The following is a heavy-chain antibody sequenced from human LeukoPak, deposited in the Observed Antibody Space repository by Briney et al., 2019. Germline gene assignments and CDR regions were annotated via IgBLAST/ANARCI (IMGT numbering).Heavy chain of an antibody. CDR1: GGSISSSSYY. Sequence: SETLSLTCTVSGGSISSSSYYWGWIRQPPGKGLEWIVSIYYSGSTYYNPSLKSRVTISVDTSKNQFSLKLSSVTAADTAVYYCARGTGYSSSWYPSDAFDIWGQGTMVTVSS. D-gene: IGHD6-13*01. J-gene: IGHJ3*02. V-gene: IGHV4-39*07. CDR3: ARGTGYSSSWYPSDAFDI. CDR2: IYYSGST.